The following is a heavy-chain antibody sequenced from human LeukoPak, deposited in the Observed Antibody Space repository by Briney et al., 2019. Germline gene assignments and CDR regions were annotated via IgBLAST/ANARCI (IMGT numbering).Heavy chain of an antibody. CDR1: GFTFSSYA. Sequence: PGGSLRLSCAASGFTFSSYAMHWVRQAPGKGLEWVAVISYDGSNKYYADSVKGRFTISRDNSKNTLYLQMNSLRAEDTAVYYCAPSKIWFGEWFDYWGQGTLVTVSS. J-gene: IGHJ4*02. CDR2: ISYDGSNK. V-gene: IGHV3-30-3*01. D-gene: IGHD3-10*01. CDR3: APSKIWFGEWFDY.